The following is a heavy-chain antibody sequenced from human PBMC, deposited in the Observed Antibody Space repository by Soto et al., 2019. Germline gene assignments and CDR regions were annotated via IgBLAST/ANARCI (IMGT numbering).Heavy chain of an antibody. CDR1: GFTFSRHG. Sequence: GGSLRLSCPASGFTFSRHGMHWVRQAPGKGLEWVAIIWYDGSNEYYADSVRGRFTISRDNSKNTLYLQMSSLRVDDTAVYYCARDYTSTGYGLVYWGQGALVTVSS. CDR2: IWYDGSNE. CDR3: ARDYTSTGYGLVY. V-gene: IGHV3-33*01. D-gene: IGHD6-25*01. J-gene: IGHJ4*02.